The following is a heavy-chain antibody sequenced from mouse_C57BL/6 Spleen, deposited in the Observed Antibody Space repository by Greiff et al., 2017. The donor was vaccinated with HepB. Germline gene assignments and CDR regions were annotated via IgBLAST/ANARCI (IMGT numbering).Heavy chain of an antibody. D-gene: IGHD4-1*01. V-gene: IGHV1-4*01. CDR2: INPSSGYT. CDR1: GYTFTSYT. CDR3: ARSLGQGYFDV. Sequence: VQVVESGAELARPGASVKMSCKASGYTFTSYTMHWVTQRPGQGLEWIGYINPSSGYTKYNQKFKDKATLTADKSSSTAYMQLSSLTSEDSAVYYCARSLGQGYFDVWGTGTTVTVSS. J-gene: IGHJ1*03.